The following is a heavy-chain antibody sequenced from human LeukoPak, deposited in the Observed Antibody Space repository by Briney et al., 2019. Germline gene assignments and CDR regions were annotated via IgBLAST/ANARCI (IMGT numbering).Heavy chain of an antibody. CDR2: IYYSGST. D-gene: IGHD3-3*01. Sequence: PSETLSLTCTVSGGSISSSSYYWGWIRQPPWKGLEWMGSIYYSGSTYYNPSLKSRVTISVDTSKNQFSLKLSSVTAADTAVYYCARGVDSVLWSGYYIDYWGQGTLVTVSS. CDR3: ARGVDSVLWSGYYIDY. CDR1: GGSISSSSYY. V-gene: IGHV4-39*01. J-gene: IGHJ4*02.